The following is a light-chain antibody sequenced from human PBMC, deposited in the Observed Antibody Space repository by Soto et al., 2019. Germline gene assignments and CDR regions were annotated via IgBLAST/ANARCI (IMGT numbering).Light chain of an antibody. J-gene: IGKJ2*01. CDR3: QQYHTTPNT. CDR2: WAS. Sequence: DVVMTQSPDSLAVSLGERAAINCKSSQNLLFSSNNKNSLAWYQQKPGQPPKLLIYWASTRESGAPDRFSGSGSGRDFTLTISSLQAEDVAVCYCQQYHTTPNTFGQGTKVEIK. V-gene: IGKV4-1*01. CDR1: QNLLFSSNNKNS.